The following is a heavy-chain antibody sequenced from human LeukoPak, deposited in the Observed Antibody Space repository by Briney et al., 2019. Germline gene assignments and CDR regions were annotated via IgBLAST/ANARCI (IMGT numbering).Heavy chain of an antibody. Sequence: SETLSLTCTVSGGSISSYYWSWIRQPAGKGLEWIGYIYYSGSTNYNPSLKSRVTISVDTSKNQFSLKLTSVTAADTAVYYCARRNDPYGLDVWGQGTTFTVSS. CDR3: ARRNDPYGLDV. D-gene: IGHD1-1*01. CDR1: GGSISSYY. CDR2: IYYSGST. J-gene: IGHJ6*02. V-gene: IGHV4-59*08.